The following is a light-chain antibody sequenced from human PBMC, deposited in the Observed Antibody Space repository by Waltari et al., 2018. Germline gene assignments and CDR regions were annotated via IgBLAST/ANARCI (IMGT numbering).Light chain of an antibody. J-gene: IGKJ2*01. V-gene: IGKV1-5*03. Sequence: DIQMIQSSPTPSSSLGERVIITCRASQSITTWLAWYQQKPGKAPKLLIYRTSTLESGIPSRFSGSGSGTEFTLTISSLQPDDFATYYCQHYNSYSGDTFAQGTKLEI. CDR1: QSITTW. CDR3: QHYNSYSGDT. CDR2: RTS.